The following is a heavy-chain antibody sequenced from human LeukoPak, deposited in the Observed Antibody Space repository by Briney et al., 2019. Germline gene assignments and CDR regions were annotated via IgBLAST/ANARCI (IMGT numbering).Heavy chain of an antibody. CDR2: INHSGST. J-gene: IGHJ4*02. CDR3: ARGGLWLLRSMVDY. V-gene: IGHV4-34*01. D-gene: IGHD3-22*01. CDR1: GESFSGYY. Sequence: ASETLSLTCAVYGESFSGYYWSWIRQPPGKGLEWIGEINHSGSTNYNPSLKSRVTISVDTSKNQFSLKLSSVTAADTAVYYCARGGLWLLRSMVDYWGQGTLVTVSS.